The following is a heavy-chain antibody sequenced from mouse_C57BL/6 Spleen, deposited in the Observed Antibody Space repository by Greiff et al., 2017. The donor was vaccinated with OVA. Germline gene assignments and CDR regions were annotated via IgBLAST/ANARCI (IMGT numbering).Heavy chain of an antibody. J-gene: IGHJ1*03. CDR3: ARQSDYAWYFDV. Sequence: EVKLMESGGDLVKPGGSLKLSCAASGFTFSSYGMPWVRQTPDKRLEWVGTISRGGSYTYYPDSVKGRFTISRDNAKNTLYMQRSSLKSEDTAMYYCARQSDYAWYFDVWGTGTTVTVSS. V-gene: IGHV5-6*01. CDR2: ISRGGSYT. D-gene: IGHD2-4*01. CDR1: GFTFSSYG.